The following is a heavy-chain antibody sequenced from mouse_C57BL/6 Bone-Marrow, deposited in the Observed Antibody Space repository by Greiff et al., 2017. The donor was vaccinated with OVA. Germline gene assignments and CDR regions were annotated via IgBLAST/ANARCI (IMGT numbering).Heavy chain of an antibody. CDR1: GFTFSSYA. J-gene: IGHJ2*01. V-gene: IGHV5-9-1*02. Sequence: EVKLEESGEGLVKPGGSLKLSCAASGFTFSSYAMSWVRQTPEKRLEWVAYISSGGDYTYYADTVKGRFTISRDNARNTLYLQMSSLKSEDTAMDYCTRGRYGSSFLDYWGQGTTLTVSS. CDR2: ISSGGDYT. CDR3: TRGRYGSSFLDY. D-gene: IGHD1-1*01.